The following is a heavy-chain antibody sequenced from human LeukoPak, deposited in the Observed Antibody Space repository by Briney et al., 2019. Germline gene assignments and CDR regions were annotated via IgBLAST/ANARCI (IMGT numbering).Heavy chain of an antibody. CDR3: TRYGDYSFDY. CDR1: GFTFSDSG. V-gene: IGHV3-73*01. J-gene: IGHJ4*02. D-gene: IGHD2-21*01. Sequence: GGSLRLSCAASGFTFSDSGMHWVRQASGKGLEWVGRIRSKANSYATAYAASVKGRFTISRDDSKNTAYLQMNSLKTEDTAVYYCTRYGDYSFDYWGQGTLVTVSS. CDR2: IRSKANSYAT.